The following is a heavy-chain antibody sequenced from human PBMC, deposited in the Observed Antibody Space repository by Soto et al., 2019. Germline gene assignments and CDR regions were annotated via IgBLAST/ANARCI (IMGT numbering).Heavy chain of an antibody. Sequence: QVQLVESGGGVVQPGRSLRLSCAASGFTFSSYGMHWVRQAPGKGLEWVAVISYDGSNKYYADSVKGRFTISRDNSKNAVYLPMNSLRAEDTAAYYCVVPAHIPRTLGATTRDYWGQGTLVTVSS. CDR2: ISYDGSNK. CDR3: VVPAHIPRTLGATTRDY. D-gene: IGHD1-26*01. V-gene: IGHV3-30*03. CDR1: GFTFSSYG. J-gene: IGHJ4*02.